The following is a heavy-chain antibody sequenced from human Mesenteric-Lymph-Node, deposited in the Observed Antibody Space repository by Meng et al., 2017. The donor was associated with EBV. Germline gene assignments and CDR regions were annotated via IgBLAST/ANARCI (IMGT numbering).Heavy chain of an antibody. CDR3: ARARWLIRDFDL. V-gene: IGHV3-11*01. CDR1: GFSFSDYY. D-gene: IGHD5-12*01. J-gene: IGHJ4*02. CDR2: ISSSGSTI. Sequence: VELVESGGGVVKPGGSLRLTCAASGFSFSDYYMSWIRQAPGKGLEWISYISSSGSTIYYTDSVEGRFTISRDAARTSLFLQMNSLRVEDTAVYYCARARWLIRDFDLWGQETLVTVSS.